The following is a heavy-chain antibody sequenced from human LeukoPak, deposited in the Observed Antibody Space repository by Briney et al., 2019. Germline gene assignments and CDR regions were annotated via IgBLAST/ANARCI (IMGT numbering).Heavy chain of an antibody. CDR3: ARGGVNDHGDGQYFEH. CDR1: GFTFGDYA. V-gene: IGHV3-49*04. J-gene: IGHJ1*01. D-gene: IGHD4-17*01. CDR2: VRNRIHGRTS. Sequence: GGSLRLSCTSFGFTFGDYAISWVRQAPGKGLEWVGFVRNRIHGRTSVYAASVEGRFTISRDDSEGVAYLQMNSLKTEDTAVYFCARGGVNDHGDGQYFEHWGQGTLVTVSS.